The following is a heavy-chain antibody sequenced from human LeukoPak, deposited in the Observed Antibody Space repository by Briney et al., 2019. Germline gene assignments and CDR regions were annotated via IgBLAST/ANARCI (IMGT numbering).Heavy chain of an antibody. CDR1: GGTFTNYA. CDR3: AEDSSMVTTRAPYYYYYLDV. CDR2: IIPLLGTP. V-gene: IGHV1-69*01. Sequence: SVKLSCKASGGTFTNYAISWVRQAPGQGLEWMAGIIPLLGTPNYAQKFQGRVTITADDSTNTAYLQLTSLRAEDTAVYYCAEDSSMVTTRAPYYYYYLDVWGQGTTVTVSS. D-gene: IGHD4-17*01. J-gene: IGHJ6*02.